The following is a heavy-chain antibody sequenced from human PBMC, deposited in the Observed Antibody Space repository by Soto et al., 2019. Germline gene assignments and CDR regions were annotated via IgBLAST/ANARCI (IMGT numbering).Heavy chain of an antibody. CDR3: ARESYYGSGATVVAY. D-gene: IGHD3-10*01. V-gene: IGHV4-59*01. Sequence: SETLSLTCTVSRGSISGYYWSWIRQSLGKGLEWIGYIYYSGTTSYNPSLNSRVTMSVDTSKNQFSLKVNSVTAADTAVYYCARESYYGSGATVVAYWGQGTLVTVS. J-gene: IGHJ4*02. CDR1: RGSISGYY. CDR2: IYYSGTT.